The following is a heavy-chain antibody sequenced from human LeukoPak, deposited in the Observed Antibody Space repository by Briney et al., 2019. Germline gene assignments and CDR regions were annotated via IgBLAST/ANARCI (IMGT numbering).Heavy chain of an antibody. CDR1: GFTVSSNY. Sequence: SGGSLRLSCAASGFTVSSNYMSWVRQAPGKGLEWVSVIYSGGSTYYAESVKGRFTISRDNSKNTLYLQMNSLRAEDTAVYYCARDAGRNYYYMDVWGKGTTVTVSS. J-gene: IGHJ6*03. V-gene: IGHV3-53*01. CDR3: ARDAGRNYYYMDV. CDR2: IYSGGST.